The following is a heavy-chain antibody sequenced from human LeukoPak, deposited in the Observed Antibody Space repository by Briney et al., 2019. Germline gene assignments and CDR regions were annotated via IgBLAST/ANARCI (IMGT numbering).Heavy chain of an antibody. Sequence: ASVKVSCKASGYTFTGYYMHWVRQAPGQGLEWMGWINPNSGGTNYAQKFQGRVTMTRDTSISTAYMELSSVRSEDTAVYYCASATLRCSGGSCYEMDVWGKGTTVTVSS. CDR2: INPNSGGT. CDR3: ASATLRCSGGSCYEMDV. CDR1: GYTFTGYY. V-gene: IGHV1-2*02. J-gene: IGHJ6*04. D-gene: IGHD2-15*01.